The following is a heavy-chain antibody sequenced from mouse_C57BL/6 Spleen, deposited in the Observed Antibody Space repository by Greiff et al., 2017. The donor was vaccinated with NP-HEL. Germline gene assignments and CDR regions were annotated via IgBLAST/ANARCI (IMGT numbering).Heavy chain of an antibody. CDR2: ISYDGSN. Sequence: ASGPGLVKPSQSLSLPCSVTCYSITSGYYWHWIRQSPGNKLEWLGYISYDGSNKYNPSLKNRISSTRDTSKNQFFLKLNSVATEDTDKYYCARHGSSYGFAYWGQGTLVTVSA. CDR3: ARHGSSYGFAY. J-gene: IGHJ3*01. CDR1: CYSITSGYY. D-gene: IGHD1-1*01. V-gene: IGHV3-6*01.